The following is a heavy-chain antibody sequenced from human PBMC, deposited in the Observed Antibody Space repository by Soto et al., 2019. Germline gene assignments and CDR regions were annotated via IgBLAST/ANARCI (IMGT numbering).Heavy chain of an antibody. D-gene: IGHD6-19*01. J-gene: IGHJ6*02. CDR1: GFTFSSYG. CDR3: AKELNSGWSRYYYYGMDV. Sequence: GGSLRLSCAASGFTFSSYGMHWVRQAPGKGLEWVAVISYDGSNKYYADSVKGRFTISRDNSKNTLYLQMNSLRAEDTAVYYCAKELNSGWSRYYYYGMDVWGQGTTVTVSS. CDR2: ISYDGSNK. V-gene: IGHV3-30*18.